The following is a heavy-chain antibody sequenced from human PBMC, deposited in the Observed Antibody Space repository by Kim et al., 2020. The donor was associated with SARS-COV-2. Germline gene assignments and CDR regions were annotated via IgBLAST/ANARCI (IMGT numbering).Heavy chain of an antibody. Sequence: YNPSLKSRVSISVDSSRNRFSLSLYSGSAADTALYYCARDGGYPLGAFDIWGQGTMVTVSS. D-gene: IGHD1-26*01. J-gene: IGHJ3*02. CDR3: ARDGGYPLGAFDI. V-gene: IGHV4-61*03.